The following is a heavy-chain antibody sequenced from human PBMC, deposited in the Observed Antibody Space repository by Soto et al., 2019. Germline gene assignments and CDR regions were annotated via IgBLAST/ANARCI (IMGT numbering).Heavy chain of an antibody. CDR3: AKDLDMPTISCHYYGMDV. Sequence: QVQLVESGGGVVQPGRSLRLSCAASGFTFSSYGMHWVRQAPGKGLEWVAVISYDGSNKYYADSVKGRFTISRDNSENTLYLQMNSLRGEDTAVYYCAKDLDMPTISCHYYGMDVWGQGTTVTVSS. V-gene: IGHV3-30*18. CDR1: GFTFSSYG. J-gene: IGHJ6*02. CDR2: ISYDGSNK. D-gene: IGHD4-4*01.